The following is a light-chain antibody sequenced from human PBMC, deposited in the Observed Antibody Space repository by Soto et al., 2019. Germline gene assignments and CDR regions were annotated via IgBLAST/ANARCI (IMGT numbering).Light chain of an antibody. J-gene: IGKJ1*01. CDR2: KAS. Sequence: DIQMTQSPSTLSASVGDRVTITCRASQSISNWLAWYQQKPGKAPKLLLYKASSLESGVPSRFSGSGSGTEFTLTISSLQPDDFATYYCQQYNSSFGQGTKVEIK. CDR1: QSISNW. CDR3: QQYNSS. V-gene: IGKV1-5*03.